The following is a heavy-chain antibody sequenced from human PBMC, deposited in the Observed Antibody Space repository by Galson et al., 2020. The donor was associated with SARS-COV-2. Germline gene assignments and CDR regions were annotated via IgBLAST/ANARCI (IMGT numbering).Heavy chain of an antibody. Sequence: ASETLSLTCAVPGGSISSSNWWSWVRQPPGKGLEWIGEIYHSGSTNYNPSLKSRVTISVDKSKNQFSLKLSSVTAADTAVYYCARGPMIVVVTSISRALDIWGQGTMVTVSS. V-gene: IGHV4-4*02. D-gene: IGHD3-22*01. CDR2: IYHSGST. CDR1: GGSISSSNW. J-gene: IGHJ3*02. CDR3: ARGPMIVVVTSISRALDI.